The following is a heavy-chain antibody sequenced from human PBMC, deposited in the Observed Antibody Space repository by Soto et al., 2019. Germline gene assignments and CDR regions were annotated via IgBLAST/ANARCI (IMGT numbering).Heavy chain of an antibody. Sequence: PGGSLRLSCAASGFTFSSYAMSWVRQAPGKGLEWVSAISGSGGSTYYADSVKGRFTISRDNSKNTLYLQMNSLRAEDTAVYYCAKDLGYCTKGVCYRGDDAFDIWGQGTMVTVSS. CDR2: ISGSGGST. CDR3: AKDLGYCTKGVCYRGDDAFDI. D-gene: IGHD2-8*01. V-gene: IGHV3-23*01. J-gene: IGHJ3*02. CDR1: GFTFSSYA.